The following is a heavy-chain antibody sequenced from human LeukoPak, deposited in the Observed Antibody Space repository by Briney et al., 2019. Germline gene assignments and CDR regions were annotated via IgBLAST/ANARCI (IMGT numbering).Heavy chain of an antibody. D-gene: IGHD3-16*02. J-gene: IGHJ4*02. CDR2: IYSDNT. CDR3: AKRGGVLGDPLDY. V-gene: IGHV3-66*03. Sequence: GGSLRLSCTVSGFTVSSNSMSWVRQAPGKGLEWVSFIYSDNTHYSDSVKGRFTISRDNSKNTLYLQMNSLRAEDTAVYYCAKRGGVLGDPLDYWGQGTLVTVSS. CDR1: GFTVSSNS.